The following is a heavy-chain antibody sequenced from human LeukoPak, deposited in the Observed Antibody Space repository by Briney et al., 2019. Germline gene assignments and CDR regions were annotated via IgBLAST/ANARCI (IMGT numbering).Heavy chain of an antibody. Sequence: GGSLRLSCAASGFTFSSYGMHWVRQAPGKGLEWVAFIRHDGSNKYYADSVKGRFTISRDNSKNTLYLQMNSLRAEDTAVYYCAKDTEYYYYDSSGYPEGGFDYWGQGTLVTVSS. D-gene: IGHD3-22*01. CDR2: IRHDGSNK. CDR3: AKDTEYYYYDSSGYPEGGFDY. J-gene: IGHJ4*02. V-gene: IGHV3-30*02. CDR1: GFTFSSYG.